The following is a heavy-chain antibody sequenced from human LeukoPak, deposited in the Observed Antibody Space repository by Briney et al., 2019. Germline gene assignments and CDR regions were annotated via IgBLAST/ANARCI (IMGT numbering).Heavy chain of an antibody. D-gene: IGHD5-12*01. CDR3: AKGATSGYSGYDAFDY. CDR1: GFTFITYA. CDR2: ISGSGGST. V-gene: IGHV3-23*01. J-gene: IGHJ4*02. Sequence: GGSLRLSCAAFGFTFITYAMSWVRQAPGKGLEWVSAISGSGGSTYYADSVKGRFTISRDNSKNTLYLQMNSLRAEDTAVYYCAKGATSGYSGYDAFDYWGQGTLVTVSS.